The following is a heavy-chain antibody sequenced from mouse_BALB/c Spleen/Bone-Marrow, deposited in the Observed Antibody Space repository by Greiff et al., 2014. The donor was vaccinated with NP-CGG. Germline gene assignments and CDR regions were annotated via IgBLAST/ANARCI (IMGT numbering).Heavy chain of an antibody. J-gene: IGHJ2*01. V-gene: IGHV3-2*02. D-gene: IGHD2-4*01. Sequence: VQLQQSGPGLVKPSRSLSLTCTVTGYSITSDYAWNWIRQFPGNKLEWVGYISYSGSTSYNPSLKSRISITRDTSKNQFFLQLNSVTTEDTATYYCARYDYDVGYFDYWGQGTTLTVSS. CDR1: GYSITSDYA. CDR2: ISYSGST. CDR3: ARYDYDVGYFDY.